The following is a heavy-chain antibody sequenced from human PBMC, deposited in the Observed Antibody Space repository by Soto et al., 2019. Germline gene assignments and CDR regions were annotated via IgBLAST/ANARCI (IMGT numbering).Heavy chain of an antibody. Sequence: SETLSLTCTVSGGSISSGGYYWSWIRQHPGKGLEWIGYIYYSGSTYYNPSLKSRVTISVDTSKNQFSLKLSSVTPEDTAVYYCPGTTSLQWYYMDVWEKGTRVTVSS. J-gene: IGHJ6*03. CDR2: IYYSGST. D-gene: IGHD6-19*01. V-gene: IGHV4-31*03. CDR1: GGSISSGGYY. CDR3: PGTTSLQWYYMDV.